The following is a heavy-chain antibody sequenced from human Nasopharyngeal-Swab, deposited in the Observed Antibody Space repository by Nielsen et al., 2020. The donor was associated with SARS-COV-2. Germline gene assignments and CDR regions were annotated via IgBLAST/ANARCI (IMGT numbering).Heavy chain of an antibody. J-gene: IGHJ3*02. V-gene: IGHV5-51*01. CDR1: GYSFTSYW. Sequence: GGSLRLSCKGSGYSFTSYWIGWVRQMPGKGLEWMGIIYPGDSDTGYSPSFQGQVTISADKSISTAYLQWSSLKASDTAMYYCARHVDRRYYYGSSGAFDIWGQGTMVTVSS. D-gene: IGHD3-22*01. CDR2: IYPGDSDT. CDR3: ARHVDRRYYYGSSGAFDI.